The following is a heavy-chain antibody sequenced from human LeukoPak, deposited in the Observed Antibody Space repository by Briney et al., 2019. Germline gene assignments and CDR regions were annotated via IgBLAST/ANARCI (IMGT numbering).Heavy chain of an antibody. CDR3: ARVWGGNPPYYFDY. CDR2: IIPIFGTA. Sequence: SVKVSCKASGGTFSSYAISWVRQAPGQGLEWMGGIIPIFGTANYAQKLQGRVTMTTDTSTSTAYMELRSLRSDDTAVYYCARVWGGNPPYYFDYWGQGTLVTVSS. D-gene: IGHD4-23*01. J-gene: IGHJ4*02. V-gene: IGHV1-69*05. CDR1: GGTFSSYA.